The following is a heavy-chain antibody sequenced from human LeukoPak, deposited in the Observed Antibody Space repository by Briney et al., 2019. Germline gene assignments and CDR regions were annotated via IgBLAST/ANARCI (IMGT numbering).Heavy chain of an antibody. CDR2: IYPGDSDT. D-gene: IGHD3-22*01. CDR3: ERHSAYDSSGYYYPFGFDY. J-gene: IGHJ4*02. V-gene: IGHV5-51*01. Sequence: GESLKISCKGSGYSFPSYWIGWVRQMPGKGLEWMGIIYPGDSDTRYSPSFQGQVTISADKSISTAYLQWSSLKASDTAMYYCERHSAYDSSGYYYPFGFDYWGQGTLVTVSS. CDR1: GYSFPSYW.